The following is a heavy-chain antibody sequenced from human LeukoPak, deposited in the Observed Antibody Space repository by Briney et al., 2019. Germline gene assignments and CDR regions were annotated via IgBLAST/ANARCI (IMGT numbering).Heavy chain of an antibody. V-gene: IGHV3-7*01. J-gene: IGHJ4*02. CDR2: IKQDGTET. CDR3: ARENWGD. D-gene: IGHD7-27*01. CDR1: GLTFSSYW. Sequence: GGSLRLSCAASGLTFSSYWMSWVRQAPGKGLEWVASIKQDGTETYYVDSVKGRFTISRDNAKNSLYLQMNSLRVEDTAVYYCARENWGDWGQGTLVTVSS.